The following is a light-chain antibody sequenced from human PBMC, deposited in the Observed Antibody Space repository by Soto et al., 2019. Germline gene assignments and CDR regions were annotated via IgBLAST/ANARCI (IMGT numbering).Light chain of an antibody. CDR1: QGIGGY. J-gene: IGKJ4*01. Sequence: DIQMTQSPSSLSASLGDRVTITCRASQGIGGYLAWFQQKPGKVPRLLLYAASALQSGVPSRFSGGGSGTDFTLTINSLQPEDVATYYCQKYNSAPLTFGRGTKVEIK. CDR3: QKYNSAPLT. CDR2: AAS. V-gene: IGKV1-27*01.